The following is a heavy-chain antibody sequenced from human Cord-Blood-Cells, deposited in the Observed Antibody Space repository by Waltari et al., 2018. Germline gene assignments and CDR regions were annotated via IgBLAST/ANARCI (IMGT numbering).Heavy chain of an antibody. D-gene: IGHD1-26*01. J-gene: IGHJ3*02. V-gene: IGHV3-74*01. Sequence: EVQLVESGGGLVQPGGSLRLSCAASGFTFSSYWMHWVRQAPGKGLVWGARMNSGGRSTSYADSVKGRFTISRDNAKNTLYLQMNSLRAEDTAVYYCARERSGSYWSAFDIWGQGTMVTVSS. CDR3: ARERSGSYWSAFDI. CDR1: GFTFSSYW. CDR2: MNSGGRST.